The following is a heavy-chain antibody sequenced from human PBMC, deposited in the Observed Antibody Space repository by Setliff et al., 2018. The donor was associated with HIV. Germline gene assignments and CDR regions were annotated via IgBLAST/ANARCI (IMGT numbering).Heavy chain of an antibody. D-gene: IGHD5-18*01. CDR1: SFSAYY. Sequence: SFSAYYWSWIRQTPGKGLEWIGEINHSGGTNYNPSLKSRVTMSVDTSKNQFSLKLSSVTAADTAVFYCARGGYSYGFGRHRAYFQYWGQGTQVTVSS. CDR2: INHSGGT. CDR3: ARGGYSYGFGRHRAYFQY. V-gene: IGHV4-34*01. J-gene: IGHJ1*01.